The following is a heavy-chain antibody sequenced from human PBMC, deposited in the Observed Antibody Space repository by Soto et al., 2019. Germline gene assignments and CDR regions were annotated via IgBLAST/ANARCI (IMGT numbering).Heavy chain of an antibody. CDR3: ARDETYYYDSSGYYYGQALHY. V-gene: IGHV3-30-3*01. J-gene: IGHJ4*02. Sequence: QPGGSLRLSCAASGFTFSSYAMHWVRQAPGKGLEWVAVISYDGSNKYYADSVKGRFTISRDNSKNTLYLQMNSLRAEDTAVYYCARDETYYYDSSGYYYGQALHYWGQGTLVTVSS. CDR1: GFTFSSYA. D-gene: IGHD3-22*01. CDR2: ISYDGSNK.